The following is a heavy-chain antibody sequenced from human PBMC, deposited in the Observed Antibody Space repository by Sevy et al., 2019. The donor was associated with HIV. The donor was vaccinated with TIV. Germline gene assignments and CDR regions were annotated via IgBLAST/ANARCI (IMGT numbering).Heavy chain of an antibody. J-gene: IGHJ4*02. CDR2: IKQDESEK. D-gene: IGHD3-22*01. Sequence: GGSLILSCAASGFSFSSYWMHWVRHAPGKGLEWVANIKQDESEKYYVDSVKGRFTISRDNAKNSVYLQMNSLRPEDTAIYYCARGNSGSFDYWGQGTLVTVSS. CDR1: GFSFSSYW. CDR3: ARGNSGSFDY. V-gene: IGHV3-7*04.